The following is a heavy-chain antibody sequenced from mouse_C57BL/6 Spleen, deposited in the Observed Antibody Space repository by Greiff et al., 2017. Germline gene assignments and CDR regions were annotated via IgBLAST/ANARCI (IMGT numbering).Heavy chain of an antibody. J-gene: IGHJ3*01. V-gene: IGHV5-17*01. CDR2: ISSGSSTI. Sequence: EVKVVESGGGLVKPGGSLKLSCAASGFTFSDYGMHWVRQAPEKGLEWVAYISSGSSTIYYADTVKGRFTISRDNAKNTLFLQMTSLRSEDTAMYYCARGYDSAWFAYWGQGTLVTVSA. CDR1: GFTFSDYG. CDR3: ARGYDSAWFAY. D-gene: IGHD1-2*01.